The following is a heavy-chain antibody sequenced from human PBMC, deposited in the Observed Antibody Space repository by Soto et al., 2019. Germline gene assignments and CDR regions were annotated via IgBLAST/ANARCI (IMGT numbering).Heavy chain of an antibody. CDR1: GYTFTSYY. V-gene: IGHV1-46*03. J-gene: IGHJ4*02. Sequence: ASVKVSCKASGYTFTSYYMHLVRQAPGQGLEWMGIINPSGGSTSYAQKFQGRVTMTRDTSTSTVYMELSSLRSEDTAVYYCARFGQQLGKFDYWGQGTLVTVSS. CDR2: INPSGGST. D-gene: IGHD6-13*01. CDR3: ARFGQQLGKFDY.